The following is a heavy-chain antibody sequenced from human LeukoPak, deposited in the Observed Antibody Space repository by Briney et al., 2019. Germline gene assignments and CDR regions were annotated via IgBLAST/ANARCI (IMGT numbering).Heavy chain of an antibody. V-gene: IGHV4-34*01. J-gene: IGHJ4*02. CDR3: ARGRRSKRLDY. CDR1: GGSFSGYY. D-gene: IGHD6-25*01. Sequence: PSETLSLTCAVYGGSFSGYYWSWIRQPPGKGREWIGEINHSGSTNYNPSLKSRVTIPVDTSKDQFSLTLSSVTAADTAVYYCARGRRSKRLDYWGQGTLVTVSS. CDR2: INHSGST.